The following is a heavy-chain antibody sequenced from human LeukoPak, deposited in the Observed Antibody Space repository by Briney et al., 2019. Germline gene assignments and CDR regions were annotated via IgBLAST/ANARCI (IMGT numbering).Heavy chain of an antibody. V-gene: IGHV3-64*04. CDR1: GFTFSSYA. Sequence: GGSLRLSCSASGFTFSSYAMHWVRQAPGKGLEYVSAISSNGGSTYYADSVKGRFTASRDSCKKTLYLQMNSLRAEDTAVYYCATERPRNGDPNLFDYWGQGTQVTVSS. CDR3: ATERPRNGDPNLFDY. CDR2: ISSNGGST. J-gene: IGHJ4*02. D-gene: IGHD4-17*01.